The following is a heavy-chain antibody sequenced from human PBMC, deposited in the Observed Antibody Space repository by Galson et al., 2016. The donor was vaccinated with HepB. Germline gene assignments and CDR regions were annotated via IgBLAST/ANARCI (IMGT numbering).Heavy chain of an antibody. Sequence: SLRLSCAASGFTFSSYGMHWVRQAPGKGLEWVAVISYDGSNKYYADSVKGRFTISRDKSKNTLYLQMNSLRAEDTAVYYCARYYTFVSNYFDPWGQGTLVIVSS. J-gene: IGHJ5*02. CDR3: ARYYTFVSNYFDP. D-gene: IGHD3-3*01. CDR1: GFTFSSYG. V-gene: IGHV3-30*04. CDR2: ISYDGSNK.